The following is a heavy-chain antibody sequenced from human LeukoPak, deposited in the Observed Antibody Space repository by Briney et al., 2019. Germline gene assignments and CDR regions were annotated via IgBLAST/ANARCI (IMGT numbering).Heavy chain of an antibody. CDR3: ARNDYGDYKFDY. CDR1: GGSISSGSYY. J-gene: IGHJ4*02. V-gene: IGHV4-39*07. Sequence: SETLSLTCTVSGGSISSGSYYWGWICQPPGKGLEWIGSINYSGSTYYNPSLKSRVTISVDTSKNQFSLKLSSVTAADTAVYYCARNDYGDYKFDYWGQGTLVTVSS. CDR2: INYSGST. D-gene: IGHD4-17*01.